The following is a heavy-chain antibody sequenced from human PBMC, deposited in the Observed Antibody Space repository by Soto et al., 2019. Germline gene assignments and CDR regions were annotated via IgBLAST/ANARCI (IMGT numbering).Heavy chain of an antibody. CDR1: GFTVSSNY. CDR3: ARGVSSSWPAVDY. V-gene: IGHV3-66*01. CDR2: IYSGGST. J-gene: IGHJ4*02. D-gene: IGHD6-13*01. Sequence: GGSLRLSCAASGFTVSSNYMSWVRQAPGKGLEWVSVIYSGGSTYYADSVKGRFTISRDNSKNTLYLQMNSLRAEDTAVYYCARGVSSSWPAVDYWGQGTLVTVSS.